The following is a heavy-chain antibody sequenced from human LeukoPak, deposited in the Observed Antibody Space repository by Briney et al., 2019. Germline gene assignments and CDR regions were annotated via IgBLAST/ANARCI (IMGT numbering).Heavy chain of an antibody. J-gene: IGHJ5*02. CDR3: ATILVAGYNWFDP. Sequence: ASVKVSCKASGYTFTSYDINWVRQAPGKGLEWMGGFDPEDGETIYAQEFQGRVTMTEDTSTDTAYMELSSLRSEDTAVYYCATILVAGYNWFDPWGQGTLVTVSS. CDR2: FDPEDGET. CDR1: GYTFTSYD. V-gene: IGHV1-24*01. D-gene: IGHD6-19*01.